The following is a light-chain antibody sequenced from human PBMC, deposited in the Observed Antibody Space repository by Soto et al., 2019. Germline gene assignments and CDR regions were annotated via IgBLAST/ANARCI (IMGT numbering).Light chain of an antibody. J-gene: IGKJ1*01. CDR2: DAS. V-gene: IGKV1-5*01. CDR1: QSISSW. Sequence: DIQMAQSPYTLSASVGDRVTITCRASQSISSWLAWYRQKPGKAPKLLIYDASSLESGVPSRFSGSGSGTEFTLTISSLQPDDFATYYCQHYDSYPWTFGQGTKVDIK. CDR3: QHYDSYPWT.